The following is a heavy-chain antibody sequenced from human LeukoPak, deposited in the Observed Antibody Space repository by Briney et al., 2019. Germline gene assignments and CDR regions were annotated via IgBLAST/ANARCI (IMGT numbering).Heavy chain of an antibody. J-gene: IGHJ4*02. CDR3: ARSITMIVVVPFDY. Sequence: PGGSLRLSCAASGFTFSSDSMNWVRQGPGKGLEWVSFISGSSGVIYYADSVKGRFTISRDNAKNSLYLQMNSLRAEDTAVYYCARSITMIVVVPFDYWGQGTLVTVSS. CDR1: GFTFSSDS. D-gene: IGHD3-22*01. CDR2: ISGSSGVI. V-gene: IGHV3-48*01.